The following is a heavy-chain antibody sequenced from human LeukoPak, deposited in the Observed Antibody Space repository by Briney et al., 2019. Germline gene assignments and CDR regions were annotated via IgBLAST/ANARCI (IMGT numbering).Heavy chain of an antibody. D-gene: IGHD3-9*01. CDR2: INHSGST. CDR1: GWSFHRYY. V-gene: IGHV4-34*01. Sequence: SGTLALPCAGYGWSFHRYYLRWVRQPPGKGLEGVGGINHSGSTNYNPSLKSRVTISVDTSKNQFSLKLSSVTAADTAVYYCARDSFHYDILTGYYNGPFDYWGQGTLVTVSS. J-gene: IGHJ4*02. CDR3: ARDSFHYDILTGYYNGPFDY.